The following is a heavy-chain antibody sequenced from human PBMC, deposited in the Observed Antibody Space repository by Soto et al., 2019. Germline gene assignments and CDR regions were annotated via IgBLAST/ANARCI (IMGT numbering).Heavy chain of an antibody. CDR2: ISYDGSNK. Sequence: SLSLSCSASGFTFSSYGMHWVSQAPGKGLEWVAVISYDGSNKYYADSVKGRFTISRDNSKNTLYLQMNSLRAEDTAVYYASGTDYGMDVWGQGTTVTVSS. CDR1: GFTFSSYG. V-gene: IGHV3-30*03. CDR3: SGTDYGMDV. J-gene: IGHJ6*02. D-gene: IGHD3-10*01.